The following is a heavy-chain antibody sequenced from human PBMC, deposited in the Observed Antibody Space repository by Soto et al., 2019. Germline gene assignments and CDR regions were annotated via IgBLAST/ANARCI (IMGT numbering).Heavy chain of an antibody. J-gene: IGHJ4*02. D-gene: IGHD1-7*01. CDR1: RLTFSNYA. V-gene: IGHV3-23*01. CDR3: AKNQERELPRVVDF. CDR2: MSGSSSTT. Sequence: VGSLRLSCATSRLTFSNYAMSWVRQAPGGGLEWVSSMSGSSSTTYYADSVRGRFTISRDRSKNTLYLQMSSLRAEDTALYYCAKNQERELPRVVDFWGQGTLVTVSS.